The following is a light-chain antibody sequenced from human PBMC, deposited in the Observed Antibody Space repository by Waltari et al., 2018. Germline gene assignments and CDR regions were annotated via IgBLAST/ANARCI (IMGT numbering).Light chain of an antibody. CDR3: CSYAGSYPYV. Sequence: QSALTQPRSVSGSPGQSVTISCTATSSDVGGYNYVSWYQQHPGKAPKLMIYDVSKRPSGVPDRFSGSKSGNTASLTISGLQAEDEADYYCCSYAGSYPYVFGTGTKVTVL. CDR2: DVS. CDR1: SSDVGGYNY. J-gene: IGLJ1*01. V-gene: IGLV2-11*01.